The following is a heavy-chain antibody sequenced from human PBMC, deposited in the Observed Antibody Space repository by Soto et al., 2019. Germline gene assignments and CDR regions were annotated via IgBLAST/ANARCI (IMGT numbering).Heavy chain of an antibody. CDR2: INSDGSST. D-gene: IGHD5-12*01. CDR1: GFTFSSYW. J-gene: IGHJ6*03. CDR3: ARVGYDWIVYYYYMDV. V-gene: IGHV3-74*01. Sequence: GGSLRLSCAASGFTFSSYWMHWVRQAPGKGLVWVSRINSDGSSTSYADSVKGRFTISRDNAKNTLYLQMNSLRAEDTAVYYCARVGYDWIVYYYYMDVWGKGTTVTVSS.